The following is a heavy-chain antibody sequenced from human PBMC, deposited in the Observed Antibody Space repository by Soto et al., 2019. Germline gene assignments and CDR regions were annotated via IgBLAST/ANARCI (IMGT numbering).Heavy chain of an antibody. V-gene: IGHV1-69*06. CDR1: GVSFSGHA. CDR2: LIPVFQKA. D-gene: IGHD3-22*01. J-gene: IGHJ5*02. CDR3: ARDTDFCYAPSGYYVAEGLDP. Sequence: QVQLVQSGAEVKKPGSSVKVSCKASGVSFSGHAISWVRQAPGQGLEWMGGLIPVFQKAHYAPRFQARVTITADTSTNTDYMELNYLTNEDTAVYYCARDTDFCYAPSGYYVAEGLDPWGQGTLLTVSS.